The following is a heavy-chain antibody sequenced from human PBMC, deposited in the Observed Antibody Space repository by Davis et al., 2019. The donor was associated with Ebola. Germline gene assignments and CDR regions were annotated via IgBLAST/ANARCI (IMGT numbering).Heavy chain of an antibody. Sequence: AASVKVSCKVSGYILTELSIHWVRQAPGQGLEWMGTFDPEDNEIIYAHKFEGRVTMTEDTSTHTAYMELSSLRSDDSAVYYCAAGGSRGGFDVWGQGTMVTVS. CDR2: FDPEDNEI. V-gene: IGHV1-24*01. CDR1: GYILTELS. D-gene: IGHD1-26*01. J-gene: IGHJ3*01. CDR3: AAGGSRGGFDV.